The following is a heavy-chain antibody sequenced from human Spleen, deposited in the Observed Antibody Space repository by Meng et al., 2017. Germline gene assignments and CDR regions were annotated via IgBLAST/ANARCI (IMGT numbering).Heavy chain of an antibody. Sequence: HAPQEECAAGVVTPSTPLRLRSVVCCGSVSDYVWSGRSQPPGKGLEWFGEIIHSGSTNYNPSLERRATISVDTSQNNLSLKLSSVTAADSAVYYCARGTTTMAHDFDYWGQGTLVTVSS. V-gene: IGHV4-34*01. CDR2: IIHSGST. CDR1: CGSVSDYV. J-gene: IGHJ4*02. D-gene: IGHD4-11*01. CDR3: ARGTTTMAHDFDY.